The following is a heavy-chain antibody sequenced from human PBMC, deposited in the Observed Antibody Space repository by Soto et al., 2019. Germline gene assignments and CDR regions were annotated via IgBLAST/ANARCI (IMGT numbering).Heavy chain of an antibody. CDR3: AKDQYATTGTTARYYYGMDV. D-gene: IGHD1-7*01. CDR2: IWYDGSNK. J-gene: IGHJ6*02. V-gene: IGHV3-33*06. Sequence: GGSLRLSCAASGFTFSSYGMHWVRQAPGKGLEWVAVIWYDGSNKYYADSVKGRFTISRDNSKNTLYLQMNSLRAEDTAVYYCAKDQYATTGTTARYYYGMDVWGQRTTVTVSS. CDR1: GFTFSSYG.